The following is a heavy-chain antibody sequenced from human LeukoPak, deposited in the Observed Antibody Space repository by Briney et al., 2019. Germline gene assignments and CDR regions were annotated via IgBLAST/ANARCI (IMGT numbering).Heavy chain of an antibody. J-gene: IGHJ3*02. D-gene: IGHD6-19*01. CDR3: VRDLGSSGWYDTFDT. CDR2: IKSDGSRT. V-gene: IGHV3-74*01. CDR1: GFTFSSYA. Sequence: PGGSLRLSCSASGFTFSSYAMHWVRQAPGKGLMWVSRIKSDGSRTTYADSVKGRFTISRDNAKNTLYLQMNSLRVEDTAMYFCVRDLGSSGWYDTFDTWGQGTMVTVSS.